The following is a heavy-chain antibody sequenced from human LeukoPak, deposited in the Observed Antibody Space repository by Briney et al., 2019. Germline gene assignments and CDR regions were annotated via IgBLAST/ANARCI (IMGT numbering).Heavy chain of an antibody. D-gene: IGHD3-10*01. CDR3: AKESFPYGSGSYYHFDY. CDR2: ISYDGSNK. V-gene: IGHV3-30*18. Sequence: PGGSLRLSCAASGFTFSSYGMHWVRQAPGKGLEWVAVISYDGSNKYYADSVKGRFTISRDNSKNTLYLQMNSLRAEDTAVYYCAKESFPYGSGSYYHFDYWGQGTLVTVSS. J-gene: IGHJ4*02. CDR1: GFTFSSYG.